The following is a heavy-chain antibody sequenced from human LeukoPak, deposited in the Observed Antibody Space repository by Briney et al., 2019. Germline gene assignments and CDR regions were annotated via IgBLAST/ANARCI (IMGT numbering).Heavy chain of an antibody. CDR2: ISAYNGNT. CDR1: GYTFTSYG. J-gene: IGHJ4*02. V-gene: IGHV1-18*01. CDR3: ARDSNRWFGELLYQYYFDY. D-gene: IGHD3-10*01. Sequence: ASVKVSCKASGYTFTSYGISWVRQAPGQGLEWMGWISAYNGNTNYAQKLRGRVTMTTDTSTSTAYMELRSLRSDDTAVYYCARDSNRWFGELLYQYYFDYWGQGTLLTVSS.